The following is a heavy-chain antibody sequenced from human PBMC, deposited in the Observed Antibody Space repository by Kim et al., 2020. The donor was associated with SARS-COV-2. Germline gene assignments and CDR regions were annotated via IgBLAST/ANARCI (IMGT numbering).Heavy chain of an antibody. V-gene: IGHV3-64*01. Sequence: GGSLRLSWAASGFTFSSYAMHWVRQAPGKGLEYVSAISSNGGSTYYANSVKGRFTISRDNSKNTLYLQMGSLRAEDMAVYYCAREKLGYYYGMDVWGQGTTVTDSS. CDR1: GFTFSSYA. CDR3: AREKLGYYYGMDV. CDR2: ISSNGGST. D-gene: IGHD3-10*01. J-gene: IGHJ6*02.